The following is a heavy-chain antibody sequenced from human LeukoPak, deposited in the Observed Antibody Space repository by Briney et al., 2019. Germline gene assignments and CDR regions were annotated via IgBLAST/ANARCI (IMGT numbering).Heavy chain of an antibody. V-gene: IGHV1-2*02. D-gene: IGHD3-16*02. CDR1: GYTFTGYY. CDR2: INPNSGGT. Sequence: ASVKDSCKASGYTFTGYYMHWVRQAPGQGLEWMGWINPNSGGTNYAQKFQGRVTMTRDTYISTAYMELSRLRSDDTAVYYCARVWHDYVWGSYRPTTEYYFVYWGQGTLVTVSS. J-gene: IGHJ4*02. CDR3: ARVWHDYVWGSYRPTTEYYFVY.